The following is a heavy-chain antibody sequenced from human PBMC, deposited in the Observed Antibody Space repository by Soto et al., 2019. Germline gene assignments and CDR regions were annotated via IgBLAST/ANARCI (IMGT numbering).Heavy chain of an antibody. CDR3: ARDGGYCSGGSCSYFDY. Sequence: GGSLRLSCAASGFTFSSYCMHWVRQAPGKGLEWVSYISSSSSTIYYADSVKGRFTISRDNAKNSLYLQMNSLRAEDTAVYYCARDGGYCSGGSCSYFDYWGQGTLVTVSS. CDR1: GFTFSSYC. J-gene: IGHJ4*02. V-gene: IGHV3-48*01. D-gene: IGHD2-15*01. CDR2: ISSSSSTI.